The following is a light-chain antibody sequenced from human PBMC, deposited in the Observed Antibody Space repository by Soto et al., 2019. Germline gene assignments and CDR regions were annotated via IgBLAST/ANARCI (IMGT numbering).Light chain of an antibody. CDR2: DAS. J-gene: IGKJ4*01. CDR3: QQRSNWLT. Sequence: EIVLTQSPATLHLSPGERATLSCRASQSVSSYLAWYQQKPGQAPRLLIYDASNRATGIPARFSGSGSGTDFTLTISSLEAEDFAVYYCQQRSNWLTFGGGTKVEIK. CDR1: QSVSSY. V-gene: IGKV3-11*01.